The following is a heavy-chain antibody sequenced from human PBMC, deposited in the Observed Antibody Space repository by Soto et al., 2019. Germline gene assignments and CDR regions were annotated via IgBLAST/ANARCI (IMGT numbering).Heavy chain of an antibody. Sequence: GASVKVSCKASGGTFSGYTISWVRQAPGQGLEWMGRIVPILGVANYAQKFQGRVTITADKSTSTAYVELSSLRSEDTAVYYCAKDKGRYCSSTSCYESLAYDAFDIWAQVTMVPVSS. CDR2: IVPILGVA. D-gene: IGHD2-2*01. V-gene: IGHV1-69*04. CDR3: AKDKGRYCSSTSCYESLAYDAFDI. J-gene: IGHJ3*02. CDR1: GGTFSGYT.